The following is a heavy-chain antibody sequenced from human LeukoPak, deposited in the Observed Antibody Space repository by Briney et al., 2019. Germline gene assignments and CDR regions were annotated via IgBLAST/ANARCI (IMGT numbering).Heavy chain of an antibody. Sequence: PSETLSLTCSVSGGSISSSAYHWSWFRQHPGKGLEWIGYIYYTGRTYYSPSLKSRVTISVDTSKNQFSLKLSSVTAADTAMYYCARRRRDSSGSLYFDYWGQGILVTVSS. CDR3: ARRRRDSSGSLYFDY. CDR1: GGSISSSAYH. D-gene: IGHD3-22*01. J-gene: IGHJ4*02. V-gene: IGHV4-39*01. CDR2: IYYTGRT.